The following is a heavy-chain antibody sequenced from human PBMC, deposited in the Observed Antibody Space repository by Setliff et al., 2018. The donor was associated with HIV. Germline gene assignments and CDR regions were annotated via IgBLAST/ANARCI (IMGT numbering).Heavy chain of an antibody. D-gene: IGHD2-2*01. Sequence: GASVKVSCKASGGTFSSYAISWVRQAPGQGLEWMGGIIPIFGTTNHAQKFQGRVTITTDESTTTAYMELNSLRSDDTAVYYCARDHCSSSGCYEYSYYGMDVWGQGTTVTVSS. V-gene: IGHV1-69*05. CDR1: GGTFSSYA. CDR2: IIPIFGTT. CDR3: ARDHCSSSGCYEYSYYGMDV. J-gene: IGHJ6*02.